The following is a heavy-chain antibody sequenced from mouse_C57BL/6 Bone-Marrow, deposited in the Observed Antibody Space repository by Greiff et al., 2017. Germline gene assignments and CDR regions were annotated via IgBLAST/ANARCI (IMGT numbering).Heavy chain of an antibody. CDR3: ARGPRGWYFDV. CDR2: ISSGSSTI. CDR1: GFTFSDYG. Sequence: EVKLQESGGGLVKPGGSLKLSCAASGFTFSDYGMHWVRQAPEKGLEWVAYISSGSSTIYYADTVKGRFTISRDNAKNTLFLQMTSLRSEDTAMYYCARGPRGWYFDVWGTGTTVTVSS. V-gene: IGHV5-17*01. J-gene: IGHJ1*03.